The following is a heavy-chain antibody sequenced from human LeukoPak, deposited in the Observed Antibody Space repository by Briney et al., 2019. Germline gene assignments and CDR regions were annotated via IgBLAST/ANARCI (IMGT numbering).Heavy chain of an antibody. D-gene: IGHD2-21*02. CDR2: ISYDGSNK. CDR3: AREIVIPSPSYCGGDCYDSPYYYYGMDV. CDR1: GFTFSSYA. J-gene: IGHJ6*02. Sequence: PGRSLRLSCAASGFTFSSYAMHWVRQAPGKGLEWVAVISYDGSNKYYADSVKGRYTISRDNSKNTLYLQMNSLRAEDTAVYYCAREIVIPSPSYCGGDCYDSPYYYYGMDVWGQGTTVTVSS. V-gene: IGHV3-30*01.